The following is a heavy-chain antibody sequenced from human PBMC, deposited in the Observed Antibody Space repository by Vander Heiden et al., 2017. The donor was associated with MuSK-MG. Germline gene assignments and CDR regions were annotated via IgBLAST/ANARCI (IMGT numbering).Heavy chain of an antibody. CDR2: ISSSSSYI. D-gene: IGHD4-17*01. J-gene: IGHJ4*02. CDR1: GFTFGSYS. V-gene: IGHV3-21*01. CDR3: ARLRDTVASKGAYYFDY. Sequence: EVQLVESGGGLVKPGGSLRLSCAASGFTFGSYSMNWVRQAPGKGLEWVSSISSSSSYIYYANSVKGRFTISRDNAKNSLYLQMNSLRAEDTAVYYCARLRDTVASKGAYYFDYWGQGTLVTVSS.